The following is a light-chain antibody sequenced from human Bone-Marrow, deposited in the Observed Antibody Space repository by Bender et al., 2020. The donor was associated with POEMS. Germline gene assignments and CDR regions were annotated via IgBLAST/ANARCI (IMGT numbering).Light chain of an antibody. CDR2: GNT. V-gene: IGLV1-40*01. CDR3: CSYARSSTLV. Sequence: QSVLTQPPSVSGAPGQRVTISCTGGSSNIGAGYALNWYQQVPGTAPKLLVYGNTKRPSAVSDRFSGSKSGNTASLTISGLQAEDEAAYYCCSYARSSTLVFGGGTKLTVL. CDR1: SSNIGAGYA. J-gene: IGLJ2*01.